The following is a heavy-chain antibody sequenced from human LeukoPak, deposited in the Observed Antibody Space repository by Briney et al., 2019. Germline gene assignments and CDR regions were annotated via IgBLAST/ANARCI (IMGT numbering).Heavy chain of an antibody. J-gene: IGHJ6*02. CDR1: GFTFSNYA. Sequence: GGSLRLSCAASGFTFSNYAMHWVRQAPGKGLEWVAAISYDGNIEYYADAAKGRFTISRDNYKNTVFLQMNSLRVEDKAVYYCAKAVQTWSYYYGMDVWGQGTTVTVSS. V-gene: IGHV3-30*18. CDR2: ISYDGNIE. CDR3: AKAVQTWSYYYGMDV. D-gene: IGHD2-8*02.